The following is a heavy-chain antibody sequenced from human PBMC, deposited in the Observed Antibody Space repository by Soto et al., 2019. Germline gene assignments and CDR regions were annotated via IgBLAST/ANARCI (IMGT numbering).Heavy chain of an antibody. CDR1: GFTFSSNS. CDR3: ARTRDHRAFDF. CDR2: ISSGSSTI. Sequence: GGSLRLSCAASGFTFSSNSMNWVRQAPGKGLEWVSYISSGSSTIYYADSVKGRFTISRDNAKNSLYLQMSSLRAEDTAVYYCARTRDHRAFDFWGQGTMVTVSS. J-gene: IGHJ3*01. V-gene: IGHV3-48*01.